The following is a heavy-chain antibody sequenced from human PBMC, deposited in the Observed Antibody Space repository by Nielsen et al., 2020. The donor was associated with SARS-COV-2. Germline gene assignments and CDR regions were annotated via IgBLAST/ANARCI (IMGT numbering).Heavy chain of an antibody. Sequence: SETLSLTCAVHGGSFSGYYWSWIRQPPGKGLEWIGEINHSGSTNHNPSLKSRVTISVDTSKNQFSLKLSSVTAADTAVYYCARTYGSGSYYPDTGFDYWGQGTLVTVSS. CDR1: GGSFSGYY. J-gene: IGHJ4*02. D-gene: IGHD3-10*01. CDR2: INHSGST. CDR3: ARTYGSGSYYPDTGFDY. V-gene: IGHV4-34*01.